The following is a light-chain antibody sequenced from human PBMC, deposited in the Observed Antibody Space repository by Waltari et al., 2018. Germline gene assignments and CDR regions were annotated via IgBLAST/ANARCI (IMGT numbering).Light chain of an antibody. CDR1: QSRLHSNVDNY. CDR2: LGS. Sequence: QSRLHSNVDNYFEWYLQKPGQSPQLLMYLGSNRASGVPVRFSGGRSGTDVTRKISRVEAEDVGVYYCMQTLQTPFTFGQGTKLEIK. CDR3: MQTLQTPFT. J-gene: IGKJ2*01. V-gene: IGKV2-28*01.